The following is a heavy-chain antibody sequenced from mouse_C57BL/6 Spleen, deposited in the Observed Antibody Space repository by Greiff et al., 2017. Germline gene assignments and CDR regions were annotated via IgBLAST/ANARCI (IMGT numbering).Heavy chain of an antibody. CDR1: GYTFTDYY. Sequence: EVQLQQSGPELVKPGASVKISCKASGYTFTDYYMNWVKQSHGKSLEWIGDINPNNGGTSYNQKFKGKATLTVDKSSSTAYMELRSLTSEDSAVYYGARSLRHDAMDYWGQGTSVTVSS. CDR3: ARSLRHDAMDY. CDR2: INPNNGGT. J-gene: IGHJ4*01. V-gene: IGHV1-26*01.